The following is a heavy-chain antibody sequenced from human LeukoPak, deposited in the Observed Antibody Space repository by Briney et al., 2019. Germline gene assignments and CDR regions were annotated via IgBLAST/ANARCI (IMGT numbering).Heavy chain of an antibody. J-gene: IGHJ4*02. D-gene: IGHD3-3*01. V-gene: IGHV3-21*01. CDR2: ISSSSSYI. CDR3: ALETYDFWSGYLDY. Sequence: GGSLRLSCAASGFTFSSYSMNWVRQAPGKGLEWVSSISSSSSYIYYADSVKGRFTISRNNAKNSLYLQMNSLRAEDTAVYYCALETYDFWSGYLDYWGQGTLVTVSS. CDR1: GFTFSSYS.